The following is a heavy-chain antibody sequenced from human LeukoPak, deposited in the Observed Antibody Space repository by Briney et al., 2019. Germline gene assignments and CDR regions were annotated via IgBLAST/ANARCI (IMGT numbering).Heavy chain of an antibody. J-gene: IGHJ4*02. Sequence: SETLSLTCTVSGGSISSSSYYWGWIRQPPGKGLEWIGTIYYSGSTYYNPSLKSRVSISVDTSKNQFSLKLSSVTAADTAVYYCASRYDYSNYIDYWGQGTLVTVSS. CDR2: IYYSGST. CDR1: GGSISSSSYY. V-gene: IGHV4-39*01. D-gene: IGHD4-11*01. CDR3: ASRYDYSNYIDY.